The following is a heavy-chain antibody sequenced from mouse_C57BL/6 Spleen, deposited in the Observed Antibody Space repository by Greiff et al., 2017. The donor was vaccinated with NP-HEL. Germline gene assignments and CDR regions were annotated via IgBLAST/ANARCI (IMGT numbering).Heavy chain of an antibody. D-gene: IGHD2-3*01. CDR2: IYPGSGST. CDR3: ALYEGYYEGWFAY. Sequence: QVQLQQPGAELVKPGASVKMSCKASGYTFTSYWITWVKQRPGQGLEWIGDIYPGSGSTNYNEKFKSKATLTVDTSSSTAYMQLSSLTSEDSAVYYCALYEGYYEGWFAYWGQGALVTVSA. J-gene: IGHJ3*01. V-gene: IGHV1-55*01. CDR1: GYTFTSYW.